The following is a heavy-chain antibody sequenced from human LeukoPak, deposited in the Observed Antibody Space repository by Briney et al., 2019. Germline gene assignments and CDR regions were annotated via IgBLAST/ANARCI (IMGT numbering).Heavy chain of an antibody. D-gene: IGHD3-22*01. J-gene: IGHJ4*02. V-gene: IGHV1-2*02. CDR3: ARLDITIIPY. CDR2: INPNSGGT. Sequence: ASVKVSCKASGGTFSSYGISWVRQAPGQGLEWLGWINPNSGGTNYAQKFQGRITMTRDTSITTAYMELSSLTSDDTAVYYCARLDITIIPYWGQGTLVTVSS. CDR1: GGTFSSYG.